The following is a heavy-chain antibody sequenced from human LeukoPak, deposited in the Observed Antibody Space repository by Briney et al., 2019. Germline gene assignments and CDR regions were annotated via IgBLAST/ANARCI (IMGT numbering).Heavy chain of an antibody. J-gene: IGHJ6*04. CDR1: GFPFSVYW. Sequence: GGSLRLSCTASGFPFSVYWISWVRQAPGKGQEWVANIKGDGSVQDYADSVKGRFTISRDNAKNLEYLQMNSLRVDDTAIYYCVGQLLRAVWGKGTTVTVSS. V-gene: IGHV3-7*01. CDR3: VGQLLRAV. CDR2: IKGDGSVQ. D-gene: IGHD2-2*01.